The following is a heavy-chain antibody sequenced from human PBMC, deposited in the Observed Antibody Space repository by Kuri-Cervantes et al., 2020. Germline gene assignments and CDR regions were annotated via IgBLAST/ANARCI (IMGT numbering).Heavy chain of an antibody. CDR3: ARDYGDYVRPYYYYGMDV. CDR2: INTNTGNP. J-gene: IGHJ6*02. CDR1: GYTFTSYA. D-gene: IGHD4-17*01. V-gene: IGHV7-4-1*02. Sequence: ASVKVSCKASGYTFTSYAMNWVRQAPGQELEWMGWINTNTGNPTYAQGFTGRFVFSLDTSVSTAYLQISSLKAEDTAVYYCARDYGDYVRPYYYYGMDVWGQGTTVTVSS.